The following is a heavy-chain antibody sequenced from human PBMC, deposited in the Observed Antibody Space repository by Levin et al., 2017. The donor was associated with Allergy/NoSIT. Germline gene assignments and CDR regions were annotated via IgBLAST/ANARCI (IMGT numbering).Heavy chain of an antibody. Sequence: GESLKISCAASGFTFSSYAMHWVRQAPGKGLEWVAVISYDGSNKYYADSVKGRFTISRDNSKNTLYLQMNSLRAEDTAVYYCAPPAGVGATGASYWGQGTLVTVSS. J-gene: IGHJ4*02. CDR1: GFTFSSYA. CDR2: ISYDGSNK. CDR3: APPAGVGATGASY. V-gene: IGHV3-30*04. D-gene: IGHD1-26*01.